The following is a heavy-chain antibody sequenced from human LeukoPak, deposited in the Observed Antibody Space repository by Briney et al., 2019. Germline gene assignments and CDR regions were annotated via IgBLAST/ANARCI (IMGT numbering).Heavy chain of an antibody. CDR2: IYDSGST. Sequence: SETLSLTCTVSGGSISTYYWSWIRQPPVKVLEWIGYIYDSGSTKYNPSFESRVSISVDTSKNQFSLRLSSVTAADTGVYYCARHLHFSGDYGFDHWGQGTLVTVSS. D-gene: IGHD3-3*02. V-gene: IGHV4-59*01. CDR3: ARHLHFSGDYGFDH. CDR1: GGSISTYY. J-gene: IGHJ4*02.